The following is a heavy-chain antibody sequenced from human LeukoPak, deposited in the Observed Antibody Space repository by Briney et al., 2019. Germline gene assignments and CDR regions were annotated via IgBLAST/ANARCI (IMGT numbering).Heavy chain of an antibody. Sequence: ASVKVSCKASGYTFTSYAMHWVRQAPGQRLEWMGWINAGNGNTKYSQKFQGRVTITRDTSASTAYMELSGLRSEDTAVYYCARDVRVRYFDWLFVYWGQGTLVTVSS. CDR3: ARDVRVRYFDWLFVY. V-gene: IGHV1-3*01. CDR1: GYTFTSYA. CDR2: INAGNGNT. J-gene: IGHJ4*02. D-gene: IGHD3-9*01.